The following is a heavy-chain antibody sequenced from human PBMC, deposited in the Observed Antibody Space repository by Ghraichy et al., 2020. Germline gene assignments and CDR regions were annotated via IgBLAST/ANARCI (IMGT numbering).Heavy chain of an antibody. CDR3: SRYCSDGSCYFVY. CDR2: ISGSGGAT. J-gene: IGHJ4*02. CDR1: GFTFNNYA. V-gene: IGHV3-23*01. Sequence: GGSLRLSCAASGFTFNNYAMTWVRQAPGKGLEWVSGISGSGGATYYADSVKGRFTISRDSSRKTMYLQMNSQRAEDTAVYYCSRYCSDGSCYFVYWGQGTLVTVSS. D-gene: IGHD2-15*01.